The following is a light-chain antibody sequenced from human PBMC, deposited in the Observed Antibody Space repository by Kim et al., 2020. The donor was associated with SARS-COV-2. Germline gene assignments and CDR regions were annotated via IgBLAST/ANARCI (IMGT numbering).Light chain of an antibody. CDR3: QQSNSVPLT. V-gene: IGKV1-39*01. CDR1: LNIGNY. Sequence: ASVGDRVTITCRASLNIGNYVNWYQQKLGEAPKRLIYAASSLQTGVPSRFSGSGSGTDFSLTISSLKPEDFATYYCQQSNSVPLTVGGGTKVEIK. CDR2: AAS. J-gene: IGKJ4*01.